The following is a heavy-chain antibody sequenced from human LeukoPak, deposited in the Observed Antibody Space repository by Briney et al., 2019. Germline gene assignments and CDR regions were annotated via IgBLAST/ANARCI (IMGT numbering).Heavy chain of an antibody. J-gene: IGHJ4*02. CDR2: FDPEDGET. D-gene: IGHD5-18*01. V-gene: IGHV1-24*01. Sequence: ASVKVSCKVSGYTLTELSMHWVRQAPGKGLEWMGGFDPEDGETIYAQKFQGRVTMTEDTSTDTAYMELSSLRSEDTAVYYCATVLGLVDFDAWDYWGQGTLVTVSS. CDR3: ATVLGLVDFDAWDY. CDR1: GYTLTELS.